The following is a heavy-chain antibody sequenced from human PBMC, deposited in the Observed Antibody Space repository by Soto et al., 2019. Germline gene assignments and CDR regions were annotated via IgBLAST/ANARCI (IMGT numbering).Heavy chain of an antibody. Sequence: EVQLVESGGGLVQPGGSLRLSCAASGFTFNTYWMSWVRQAPGKGLEWVANIKDDGRVRYYVDSVKGRFTISRDNAVTSLYLQMNSLRVEDTAVYYCVRNGPDAGDYYDYWGQGILVTVSS. CDR1: GFTFNTYW. J-gene: IGHJ4*02. V-gene: IGHV3-7*01. CDR3: VRNGPDAGDYYDY. CDR2: IKDDGRVR. D-gene: IGHD2-8*02.